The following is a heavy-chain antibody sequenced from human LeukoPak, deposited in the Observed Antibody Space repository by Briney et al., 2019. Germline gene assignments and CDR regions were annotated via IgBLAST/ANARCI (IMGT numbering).Heavy chain of an antibody. D-gene: IGHD6-13*01. J-gene: IGHJ4*02. CDR1: GYTFTGYY. V-gene: IGHV1-2*06. CDR3: VEAASQTDY. CDR2: TNPNSGGT. Sequence: ASVKVSCKASGYTFTGYYMHWVRQAPGQGLEWMGRTNPNSGGTNYAQKFQGRVTMTRDTSISTAYMELSRLRSDDTAVYYCVEAASQTDYWGQGTLVTVSS.